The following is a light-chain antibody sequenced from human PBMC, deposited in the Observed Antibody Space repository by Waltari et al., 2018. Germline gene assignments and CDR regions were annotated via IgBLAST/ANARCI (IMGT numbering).Light chain of an antibody. Sequence: DIVMTQSPDSLAVSLGGRATINYKSSRSVLDTSKNKNFLAWYQLKPGQSPKLLIYWASTRESGVPDRFSASVSGTDFTLTISSLQAEDVAIYSCQQYYAAPYTFGQGTKVEIK. V-gene: IGKV4-1*01. CDR1: RSVLDTSKNKNF. CDR3: QQYYAAPYT. J-gene: IGKJ2*01. CDR2: WAS.